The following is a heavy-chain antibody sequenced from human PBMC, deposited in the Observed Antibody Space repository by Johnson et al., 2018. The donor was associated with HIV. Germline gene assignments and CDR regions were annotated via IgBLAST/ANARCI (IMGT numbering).Heavy chain of an antibody. V-gene: IGHV3-30*02. J-gene: IGHJ3*02. CDR2: IRYDGSNK. D-gene: IGHD2-2*02. Sequence: QVQLVESGGGLVQPGGSLRLSCAASGFTFSSYGMHWVRQAPGKGLEWVAVIRYDGSNKYYADSVKGRFTISRDNSKNTLYLQMGSLRAEDMAVYYCARGEGRIPHAFDIWGQGTMVTVSS. CDR1: GFTFSSYG. CDR3: ARGEGRIPHAFDI.